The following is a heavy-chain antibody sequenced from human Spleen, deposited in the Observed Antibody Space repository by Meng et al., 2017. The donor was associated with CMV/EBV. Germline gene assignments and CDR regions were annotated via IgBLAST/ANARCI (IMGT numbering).Heavy chain of an antibody. Sequence: CQNTGCSFSNFVLPWVRHAPDLGGVWMRWFIVYTRGTYYAQKFPHRVTLTPDTSTSGTYVNIKNRSVDDKAVEYCAGIRRSANAFDYWGPGTLVTVSS. CDR1: GCSFSNFV. V-gene: IGHV1-18*01. J-gene: IGHJ4*02. CDR3: AGIRRSANAFDY. D-gene: IGHD2-15*01. CDR2: FIVYTRGT.